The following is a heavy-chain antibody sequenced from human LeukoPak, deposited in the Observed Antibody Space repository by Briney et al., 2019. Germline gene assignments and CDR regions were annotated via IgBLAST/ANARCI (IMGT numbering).Heavy chain of an antibody. CDR3: AKAPVTSCRGAFCYPFDY. Sequence: PGGSLRLSCAASGFTFSSYGMSWVRQAPGKGLEWVSGISGSGGFTYYADSVKGRFTISRDTSRSTLYLQMNSLRAEDAAVYYCAKAPVTSCRGAFCYPFDYWGQGTLVTVSS. V-gene: IGHV3-23*01. CDR1: GFTFSSYG. D-gene: IGHD2-15*01. J-gene: IGHJ4*02. CDR2: ISGSGGFT.